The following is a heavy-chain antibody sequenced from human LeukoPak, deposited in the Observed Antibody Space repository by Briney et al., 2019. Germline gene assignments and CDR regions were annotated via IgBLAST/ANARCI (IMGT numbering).Heavy chain of an antibody. CDR1: GFTFKSYG. CDR2: ITSAGSST. V-gene: IGHV3-23*01. CDR3: ARRVAVAMDLDY. J-gene: IGHJ4*02. Sequence: GGSLRLSCAASGFTFKSYGMTWVRQVPGKGLEWVSSITSAGSSTKYADSVNGRFTISRDNSKNTVSLQMTGLRAEDTAVYYCARRVAVAMDLDYWGQGTLVTVSS. D-gene: IGHD5-18*01.